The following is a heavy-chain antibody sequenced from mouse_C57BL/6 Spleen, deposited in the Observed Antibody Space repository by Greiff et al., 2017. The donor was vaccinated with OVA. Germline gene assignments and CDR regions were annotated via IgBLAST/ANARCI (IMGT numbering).Heavy chain of an antibody. Sequence: VQLQQSGAELVRPGTSVKVSCKASGYAFTNYLIEWVKQRPGQGLEWIGVINPGSGGTNYNEKFKGKATLTADKSSSTAYMQLSSLTSEDSAVYFCARPRYYYAMDYWGQGTSVTVSS. CDR3: ARPRYYYAMDY. V-gene: IGHV1-54*01. CDR1: GYAFTNYL. CDR2: INPGSGGT. D-gene: IGHD2-12*01. J-gene: IGHJ4*01.